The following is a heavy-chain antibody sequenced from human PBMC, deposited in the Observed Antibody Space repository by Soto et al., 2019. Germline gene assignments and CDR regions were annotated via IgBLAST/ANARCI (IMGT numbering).Heavy chain of an antibody. J-gene: IGHJ5*02. V-gene: IGHV4-59*01. CDR1: GGSISSYY. CDR2: IYYSGST. Sequence: PSETLSLTCTVSGGSISSYYWSWIRQPPGKGLEWIGYIYYSGSTNYNPSLKSRVTISVDTSKNQFSLKLSSVTAADTAVYYCARDASWFGEGWFDHWGQGTLVTVSS. CDR3: ARDASWFGEGWFDH. D-gene: IGHD3-10*01.